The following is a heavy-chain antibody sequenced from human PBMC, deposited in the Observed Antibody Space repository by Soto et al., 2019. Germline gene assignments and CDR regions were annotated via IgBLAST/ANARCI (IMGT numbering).Heavy chain of an antibody. CDR2: INHSGST. V-gene: IGHV4-34*01. CDR3: ARGHLTRTRYYSGSGTSRPFDY. J-gene: IGHJ4*02. Sequence: LALTCAFYGGSFSGYYWSWIRQPPGKGLEWIGEINHSGSTNYNPSLKSRVTISVDTSKNQFSLKLSSVTAADTAVYYCARGHLTRTRYYSGSGTSRPFDYWGQGTLVTVSS. D-gene: IGHD3-10*01. CDR1: GGSFSGYY.